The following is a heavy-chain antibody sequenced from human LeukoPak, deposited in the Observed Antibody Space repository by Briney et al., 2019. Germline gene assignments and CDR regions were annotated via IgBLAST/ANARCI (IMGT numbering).Heavy chain of an antibody. V-gene: IGHV1-18*04. CDR3: ARAPKRWYGDY. CDR2: ISAYNGNT. J-gene: IGHJ4*02. Sequence: GASVKVSCKASGYTFSGFYIHWVRQAPGQGLEWMGWISAYNGNTNYAQKLQGRVTMTTDTSTSTAYMELRSLRSDDTAVYYCARAPKRWYGDYWGQGTLVTVSS. CDR1: GYTFSGFY. D-gene: IGHD2-15*01.